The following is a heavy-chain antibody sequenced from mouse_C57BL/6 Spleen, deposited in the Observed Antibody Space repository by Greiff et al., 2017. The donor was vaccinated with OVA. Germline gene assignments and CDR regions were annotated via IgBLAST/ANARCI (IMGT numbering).Heavy chain of an antibody. J-gene: IGHJ3*01. CDR3: AIDGYEGFAY. CDR1: GYSITSGYY. CDR2: ISYDGSN. V-gene: IGHV3-6*01. D-gene: IGHD2-2*01. Sequence: VQLQQSGPGLVKPSQSLSLTCSVTGYSITSGYYWNWIRQFPGNKLEWMGYISYDGSNNYNPSLKNRISITRDTSKNQFFLKLNSVTTEDTATYYCAIDGYEGFAYWGQGTLVTVSA.